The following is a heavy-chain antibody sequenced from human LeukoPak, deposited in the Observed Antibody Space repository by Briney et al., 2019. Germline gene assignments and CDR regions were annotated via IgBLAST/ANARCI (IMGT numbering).Heavy chain of an antibody. J-gene: IGHJ3*02. CDR1: GFTFDDYA. V-gene: IGHV3-9*01. Sequence: GGSLSLSFAASGFTFDDYAMHWVRQAPGKGLEWVSGISWNSGSIGYADSVKGRFTISRDNAKNSLYLQMNSLRAEDTALYYCAKVYYGDLGAFDIWGQGTMVTVSS. D-gene: IGHD4-17*01. CDR3: AKVYYGDLGAFDI. CDR2: ISWNSGSI.